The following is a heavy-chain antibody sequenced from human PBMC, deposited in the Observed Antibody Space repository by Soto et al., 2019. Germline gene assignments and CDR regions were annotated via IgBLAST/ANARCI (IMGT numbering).Heavy chain of an antibody. CDR1: GGSFSGYY. D-gene: IGHD5-18*01. V-gene: IGHV4-34*01. CDR2: INHSGST. J-gene: IGHJ4*02. Sequence: SETLSLTCAVYGGSFSGYYWSWVRQPPGKGLEWIGEINHSGSTNYNPSLKSRVTISVDTSKNQFSLKLSSVTAADTAVYYCARSRGYSYGYRDYWGQGTLVTVS. CDR3: ARSRGYSYGYRDY.